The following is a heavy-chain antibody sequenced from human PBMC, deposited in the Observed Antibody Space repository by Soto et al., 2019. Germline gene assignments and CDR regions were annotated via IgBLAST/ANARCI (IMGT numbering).Heavy chain of an antibody. V-gene: IGHV1-46*01. CDR2: INPSGGST. CDR1: GYTFTSYY. Sequence: ASVKVSCKASGYTFTSYYMPWVRQAPGQGLEWMGIINPSGGSTSYARKFQGRVTMTRDTSTSTVYMELSSLRSEDTAVYYCARGDCSGGSCYAGIDYWGQGTLVTVSS. CDR3: ARGDCSGGSCYAGIDY. D-gene: IGHD2-15*01. J-gene: IGHJ4*02.